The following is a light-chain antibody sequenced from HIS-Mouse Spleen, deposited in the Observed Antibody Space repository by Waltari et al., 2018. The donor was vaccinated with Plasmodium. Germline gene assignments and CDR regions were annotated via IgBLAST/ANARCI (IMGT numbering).Light chain of an antibody. J-gene: IGLJ2*01. Sequence: SYELTQPSSVSVSPGQTARITCSGDVLAKKYARWFQQKPGQAPVLVIYKDSERPSGITERFSGSSSGTTVTLTISGAQVEDEADYYCYSAADNNGVVFGGGTKLTVL. CDR2: KDS. V-gene: IGLV3-27*01. CDR3: YSAADNNGVV. CDR1: VLAKKY.